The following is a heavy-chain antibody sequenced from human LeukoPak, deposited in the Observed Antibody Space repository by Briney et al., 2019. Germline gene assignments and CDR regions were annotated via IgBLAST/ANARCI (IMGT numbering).Heavy chain of an antibody. CDR2: IYYSGST. V-gene: IGHV4-61*10. D-gene: IGHD5-12*01. CDR1: GGSISSGSYY. J-gene: IGHJ4*02. Sequence: PSETLSLTCTVSGGSISSGSYYWSWIRQPAGKGLEWIGYIYYSGSTNYNPSLKSRVTISVDTSKNQFSLKLSSVTAADTAVYYCARGNSDIVATINYFDYWGQGTLVTVSS. CDR3: ARGNSDIVATINYFDY.